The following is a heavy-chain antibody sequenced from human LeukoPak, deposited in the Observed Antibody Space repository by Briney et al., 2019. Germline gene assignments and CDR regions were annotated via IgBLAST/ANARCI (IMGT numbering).Heavy chain of an antibody. CDR1: GGSISSGSYS. V-gene: IGHV4-61*02. J-gene: IGHJ4*02. D-gene: IGHD6-19*01. CDR3: ARRSSGWYRYDY. Sequence: SETLSLTCTVSGGSISSGSYSWSWIRQPAGQGLEWIVRISTSGSTNYNPSLKSRVTISLDTSKNQFSLKLTSVTAADTAVYYCARRSSGWYRYDYWGQGTLVTVSS. CDR2: ISTSGST.